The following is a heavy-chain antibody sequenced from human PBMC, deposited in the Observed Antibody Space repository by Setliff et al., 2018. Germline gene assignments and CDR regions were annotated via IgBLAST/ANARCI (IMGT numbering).Heavy chain of an antibody. J-gene: IGHJ4*02. V-gene: IGHV3-30*02. D-gene: IGHD1-26*01. CDR1: GFTFSNYG. CDR3: AKDAYKGATTSATDY. CDR2: IRYDESNI. Sequence: PGGSLRLSCAASGFTFSNYGMHWVRQAPGKGLEWVAFIRYDESNIYYSDSVRGRFTISRDNSKNTLYLQMDSLRAVDTATYYCAKDAYKGATTSATDYWGQGTLVTVSS.